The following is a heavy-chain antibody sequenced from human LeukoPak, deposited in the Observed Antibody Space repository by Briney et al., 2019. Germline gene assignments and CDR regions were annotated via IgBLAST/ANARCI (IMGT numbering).Heavy chain of an antibody. J-gene: IGHJ4*02. CDR1: GGSFSSYY. CDR3: ARLRHYDILTGYRTVFFDY. D-gene: IGHD3-9*01. Sequence: SETLSLTCAVYGGSFSSYYWGWIRQPPGKGLEWIGSIYYSGSTYYNPSLKSRVTITVDTSKNQFSLKLSSVTAADTAVYYCARLRHYDILTGYRTVFFDYWGQGTLVTVSS. CDR2: IYYSGST. V-gene: IGHV4-39*01.